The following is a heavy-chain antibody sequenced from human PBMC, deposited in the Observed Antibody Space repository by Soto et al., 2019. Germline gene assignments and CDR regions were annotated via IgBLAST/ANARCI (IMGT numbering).Heavy chain of an antibody. D-gene: IGHD3-16*02. J-gene: IGHJ4*02. CDR2: IRNKANSYTT. CDR1: GFTFSDHY. CDR3: TRILLLLWGGYRPIYY. Sequence: PRGSLRLSCAASGFTFSDHYMDWVRQAPGKGLEWVGRIRNKANSYTTEYAASVKGRFTISRDDSENSLYLQMNSLKTEDTAVYYRTRILLLLWGGYRPIYYWGQGTLVTVSS. V-gene: IGHV3-72*01.